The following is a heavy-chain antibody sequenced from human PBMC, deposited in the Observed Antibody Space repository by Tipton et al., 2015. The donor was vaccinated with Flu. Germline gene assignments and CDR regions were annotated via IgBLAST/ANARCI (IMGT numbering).Heavy chain of an antibody. V-gene: IGHV1-2*02. Sequence: QLVQSGAEVKKPGASVKVSCKASGYTFTGYYMHWVRQAPGQGLEWMGWINPNSGGTNYAQKFQGRVTMTRDTSISTAYMELSGLRSDDTAVYYCARDGHYYDSSGYYIDYWGQGTLVTVSS. J-gene: IGHJ4*02. D-gene: IGHD3-22*01. CDR1: GYTFTGYY. CDR2: INPNSGGT. CDR3: ARDGHYYDSSGYYIDY.